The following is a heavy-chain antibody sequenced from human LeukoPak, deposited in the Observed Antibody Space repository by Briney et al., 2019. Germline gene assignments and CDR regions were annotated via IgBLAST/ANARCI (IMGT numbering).Heavy chain of an antibody. J-gene: IGHJ4*02. CDR2: IYESGTT. CDR1: GESLNSYY. D-gene: IGHD2-15*01. CDR3: ARGAWATRLGS. Sequence: SETLSLTCAVYGESLNSYYWSWVRQPPGEGLEWIGEIYESGTTEYNPSLKSRVTISMVPSKQQFPLSLSSVTAADTAVYYCARGAWATRLGSWGLGTPVIVSS. V-gene: IGHV4-34*01.